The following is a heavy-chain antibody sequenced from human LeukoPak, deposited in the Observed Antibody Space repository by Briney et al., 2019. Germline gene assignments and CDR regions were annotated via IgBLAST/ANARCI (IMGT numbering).Heavy chain of an antibody. Sequence: SETLSLTCSVSGGSISGYHWNWIRQPPGRGLEWIGYIHYSGSTDYNPSLKSRVTISVDTSKNQFSLRLSSVTAADTAVYYCARLIHGRVVTAIEQWGQGVLVTVSS. CDR3: ARLIHGRVVTAIEQ. CDR1: GGSISGYH. J-gene: IGHJ4*02. CDR2: IHYSGST. V-gene: IGHV4-59*01. D-gene: IGHD2-21*02.